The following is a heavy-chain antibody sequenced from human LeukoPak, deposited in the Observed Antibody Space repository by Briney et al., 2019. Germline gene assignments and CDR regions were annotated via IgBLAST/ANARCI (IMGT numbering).Heavy chain of an antibody. CDR1: GFTFSSYA. CDR2: ISSSGSTI. J-gene: IGHJ4*02. D-gene: IGHD6-13*01. CDR3: ARDPLSSSSFDL. V-gene: IGHV3-48*01. Sequence: GGSLRLSCAASGFTFSSYAMSWVRQAPGKGLEWVSYISSSGSTIYYADSVKGRFTISRDNAKNSLYLQMNSLRAEDTAVYYCARDPLSSSSFDLWGQGTLVTVSS.